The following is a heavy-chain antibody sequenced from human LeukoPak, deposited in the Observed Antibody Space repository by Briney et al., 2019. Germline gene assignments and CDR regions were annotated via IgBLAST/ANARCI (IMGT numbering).Heavy chain of an antibody. Sequence: SQTLSLTCTVSGGSITSGSYFWSWIRQPAGKGLEWIGRIYTTGSTSYNSSLKRRATISLDTSKNQFSLKLSSVTAADTAVYYCAGNLREANYYMDVWGKGTTVTVSS. V-gene: IGHV4-61*02. D-gene: IGHD1-26*01. CDR1: GGSITSGSYF. CDR3: AGNLREANYYMDV. J-gene: IGHJ6*03. CDR2: IYTTGST.